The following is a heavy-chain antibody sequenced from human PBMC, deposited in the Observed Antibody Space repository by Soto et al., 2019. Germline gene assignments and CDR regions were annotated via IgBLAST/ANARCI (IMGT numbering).Heavy chain of an antibody. V-gene: IGHV3-49*03. Sequence: GGSLRLSCTASGFTFGDYAMSWFRQAPGKGLEWVGFIRSKAYGGTTEYAASVKGRFTISRDDSKSIAYLQMNSLKTEDTAVYYCTRDTNLVRKWFDPWGQGTLVTVSS. D-gene: IGHD3-3*01. CDR3: TRDTNLVRKWFDP. CDR1: GFTFGDYA. J-gene: IGHJ5*02. CDR2: IRSKAYGGTT.